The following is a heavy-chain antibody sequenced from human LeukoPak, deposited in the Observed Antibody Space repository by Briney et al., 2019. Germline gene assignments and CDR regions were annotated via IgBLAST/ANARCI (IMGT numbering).Heavy chain of an antibody. V-gene: IGHV4-34*01. J-gene: IGHJ4*02. D-gene: IGHD3-9*01. CDR3: ARGVLRYFDWLLYPYYFDY. CDR2: INHSGST. CDR1: GGSFSGYY. Sequence: SETLSLTCAVYGGSFSGYYWSWIRQPPGKGLEWIGEINHSGSTNYNPSLKSRATISVDTSKNQFSLKLSSVTAADTAVYYCARGVLRYFDWLLYPYYFDYWGQGTLVTVSS.